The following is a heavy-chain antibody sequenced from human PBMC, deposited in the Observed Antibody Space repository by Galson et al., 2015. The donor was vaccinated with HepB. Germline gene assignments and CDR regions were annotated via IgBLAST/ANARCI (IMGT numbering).Heavy chain of an antibody. CDR1: GYSFTSYW. CDR3: ARHGTCSGGSCFILGGVYNWFDP. Sequence: QSGAEVKKPGESLRISCKGSGYSFTSYWISWVRQMPGKGLEWMGRIDPSDSYTNYSPSFQGHVTISADKSISTAYLQWSSLKASDTAMYYCARHGTCSGGSCFILGGVYNWFDPWGQGTLVTVSS. J-gene: IGHJ5*02. V-gene: IGHV5-10-1*01. D-gene: IGHD2-15*01. CDR2: IDPSDSYT.